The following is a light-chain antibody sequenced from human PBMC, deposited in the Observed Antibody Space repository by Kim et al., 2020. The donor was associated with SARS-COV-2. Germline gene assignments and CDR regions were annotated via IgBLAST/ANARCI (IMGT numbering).Light chain of an antibody. CDR3: CSYAGSYTFV. J-gene: IGLJ1*01. V-gene: IGLV2-11*01. CDR1: SSDVAGHIY. Sequence: QSALTQPRSVSGSPGQSVTISCTGSSSDVAGHIYVSWYQQHPGKAPKLLISNVNKRPSGAPVRFSGSKSGYTASLTISGLRDEDEADYFCCSYAGSYTFVFGTGTKVTVL. CDR2: NVN.